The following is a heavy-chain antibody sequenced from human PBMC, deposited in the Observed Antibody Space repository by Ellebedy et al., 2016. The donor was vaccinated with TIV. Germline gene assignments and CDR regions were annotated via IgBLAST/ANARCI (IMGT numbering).Heavy chain of an antibody. J-gene: IGHJ4*02. CDR1: GFTSGDYA. V-gene: IGHV3-23*01. CDR2: ISCAGGST. Sequence: GESLKISCTASGFTSGDYAMTWVSQAPGKGLEWVSGISCAGGSTYYGESVKGRFTVSRDNSWNTVFLQMSSLRVEDTAVYFCAKDLSESGLSFDYWGQGTCVTVSS. CDR3: AKDLSESGLSFDY. D-gene: IGHD3-3*01.